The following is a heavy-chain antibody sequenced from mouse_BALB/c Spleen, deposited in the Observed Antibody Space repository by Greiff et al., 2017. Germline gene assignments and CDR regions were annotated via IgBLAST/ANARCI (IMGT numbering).Heavy chain of an antibody. CDR2: ISYSGST. CDR3: ARPGTSYWYFDV. J-gene: IGHJ1*01. Sequence: VQLKESGPGLVKPSQSLSLTCTVTGYSITSDYAWNWIRQFPGNKLEWMGYISYSGSTSYNPSLKSRISITRDTSKNQFFLQLNSVTTEDTATYYCARPGTSYWYFDVWGAGTTVTVSS. V-gene: IGHV3-2*02. D-gene: IGHD4-1*01. CDR1: GYSITSDYA.